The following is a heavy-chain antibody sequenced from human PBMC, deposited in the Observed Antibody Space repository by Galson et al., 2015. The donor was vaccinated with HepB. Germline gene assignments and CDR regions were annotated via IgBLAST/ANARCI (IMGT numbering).Heavy chain of an antibody. D-gene: IGHD3-9*01. CDR3: AREVLIRTLAHKTPDY. CDR2: ISSGGGRK. J-gene: IGHJ4*02. CDR1: GFTFRRYG. Sequence: SLRLSCAASGFTFRRYGLHWVRLAPGKGLEWVAFISSGGGRKDYADSVGGRFPISRDDSRDILYLHMYSLRAEDTAVYYFAREVLIRTLAHKTPDYWGQGTLVTVSS. V-gene: IGHV3-33*08.